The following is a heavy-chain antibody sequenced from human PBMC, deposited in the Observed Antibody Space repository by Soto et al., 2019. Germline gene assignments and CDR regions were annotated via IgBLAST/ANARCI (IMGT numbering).Heavy chain of an antibody. Sequence: ASVKVSCKASGYTFTSYGISWVRQAPGQGLEWMGWISAYNGNTNYAQKLQGRVTMTTDTSTSTAYMELRSLRSDDTAVYYCASEGYCSSTSCQSYYHYGMDVWGQGTTVTVSS. J-gene: IGHJ6*02. CDR2: ISAYNGNT. D-gene: IGHD2-2*01. CDR3: ASEGYCSSTSCQSYYHYGMDV. V-gene: IGHV1-18*01. CDR1: GYTFTSYG.